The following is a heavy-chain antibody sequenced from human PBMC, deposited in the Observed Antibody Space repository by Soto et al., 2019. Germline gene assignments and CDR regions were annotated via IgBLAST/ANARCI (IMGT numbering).Heavy chain of an antibody. J-gene: IGHJ4*02. Sequence: QVQLVQSGAEVRKPGSSVRVSCKASGGSFNRHTISWVRQAPGQGLEWMGGIIPIFGTANHAQKFQGRVTMIGDESTSTVYMELSRLRSDDTAIYYCARGWGYDSTDYYYAYWGQGTLVIVSS. CDR3: ARGWGYDSTDYYYAY. V-gene: IGHV1-69*01. CDR2: IIPIFGTA. D-gene: IGHD3-22*01. CDR1: GGSFNRHT.